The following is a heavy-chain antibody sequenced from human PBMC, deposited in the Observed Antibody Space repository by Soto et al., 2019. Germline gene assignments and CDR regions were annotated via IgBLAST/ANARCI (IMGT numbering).Heavy chain of an antibody. V-gene: IGHV4-30-4*01. J-gene: IGHJ4*02. Sequence: QVQLQESGPRLVKPSQTLSLTCTVSGGSIITGRYYWSWIRQPPGKGLEWIGYISYSGSTYYNPSLKTRVTISIDTSKSQFSLKLTSVTAAATADYYCASNFGESSWAYFDYWGQGTLVTVSS. CDR2: ISYSGST. CDR1: GGSIITGRYY. CDR3: ASNFGESSWAYFDY. D-gene: IGHD3-10*01.